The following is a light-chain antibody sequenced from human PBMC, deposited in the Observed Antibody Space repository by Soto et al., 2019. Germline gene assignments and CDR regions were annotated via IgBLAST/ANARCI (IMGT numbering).Light chain of an antibody. Sequence: QSVLTQPASVSGSPGQSITISCTGTSSDVGAYNYVSWYQHHPGKAPKLTIYDVSNRPSVVSNRFSGSKSGNTASLTISGLQAEDEADYYCSSYTSSSTVVFGGGTKLTVL. V-gene: IGLV2-14*03. CDR2: DVS. CDR1: SSDVGAYNY. J-gene: IGLJ2*01. CDR3: SSYTSSSTVV.